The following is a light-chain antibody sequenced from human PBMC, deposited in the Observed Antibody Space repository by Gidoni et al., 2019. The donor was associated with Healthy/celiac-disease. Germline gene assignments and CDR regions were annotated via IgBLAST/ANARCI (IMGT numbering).Light chain of an antibody. CDR2: DVS. CDR1: SSDVGGYNY. V-gene: IGLV2-11*01. Sequence: QSALPQPRSLSGSPGPSVTISCTGTSSDVGGYNYVSWYQQHPGKAHKLMIYDVSKRPSGVPDRCSGSKSGNTASLTISGLQAEDEADYYCCSYAGSYTFVFGGGTKLTVL. J-gene: IGLJ2*01. CDR3: CSYAGSYTFV.